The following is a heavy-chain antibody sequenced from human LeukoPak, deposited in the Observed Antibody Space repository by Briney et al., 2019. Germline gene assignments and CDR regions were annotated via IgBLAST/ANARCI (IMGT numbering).Heavy chain of an antibody. CDR1: GGSISSSSYY. CDR2: IYYSGST. Sequence: SETLSLTCTVSGGSISSSSYYWGWIRQPPGKGLEWIGSIYYSGSTYYNPSLKSRVTISVDTSKNQFSLKLSSVTAADTAVYYCARIRFPSYYFDYWGQGTLVTVSS. J-gene: IGHJ4*02. CDR3: ARIRFPSYYFDY. V-gene: IGHV4-39*01.